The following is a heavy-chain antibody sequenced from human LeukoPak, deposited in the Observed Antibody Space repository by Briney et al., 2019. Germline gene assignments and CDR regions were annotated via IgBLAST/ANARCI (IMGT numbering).Heavy chain of an antibody. J-gene: IGHJ4*02. CDR3: ARLLVYGSGGDAFDY. Sequence: GGSLRLSCAASGFTFSNYAMHWVRQAPGKGLEYVSAISSSGGSTSYANSVKGRFIISRDNSKNTLYLQMGSLRAEDMAVYYCARLLVYGSGGDAFDYWGQGTLVTVSS. V-gene: IGHV3-64*01. D-gene: IGHD3-10*01. CDR2: ISSSGGST. CDR1: GFTFSNYA.